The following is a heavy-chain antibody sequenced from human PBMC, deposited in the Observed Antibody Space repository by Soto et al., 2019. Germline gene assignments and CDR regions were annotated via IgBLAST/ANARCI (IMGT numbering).Heavy chain of an antibody. V-gene: IGHV1-46*01. CDR1: GYTFTSYY. J-gene: IGHJ4*02. CDR2: INPSGGST. D-gene: IGHD2-8*01. Sequence: ASVKVSCKASGYTFTSYYMHWVRQAPGQGLEWMGIINPSGGSTSYAQKFQGRVTMTRDTSTSTVYMELSSLRSEDTAVYYCARGSQDIVLMVYATRAFDYWGQGTLVTVSS. CDR3: ARGSQDIVLMVYATRAFDY.